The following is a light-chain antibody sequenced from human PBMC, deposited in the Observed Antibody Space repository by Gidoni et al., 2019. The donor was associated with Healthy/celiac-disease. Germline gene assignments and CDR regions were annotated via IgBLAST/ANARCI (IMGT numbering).Light chain of an antibody. CDR2: WAS. V-gene: IGKV4-1*01. Sequence: DIVMPQSPDSLDVSLGERATINCKSSQSVLYSSNNKNYLAWYQQKPGQPPKLLIYWASTRESGVPDRFSGSGSGTDFTLTISSLQAEDVAVYYCQQYYSTPYTFGQGTKLEIK. CDR1: QSVLYSSNNKNY. CDR3: QQYYSTPYT. J-gene: IGKJ2*01.